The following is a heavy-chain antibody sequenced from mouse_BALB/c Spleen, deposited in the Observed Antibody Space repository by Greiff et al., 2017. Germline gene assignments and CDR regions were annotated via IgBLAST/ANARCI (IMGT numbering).Heavy chain of an antibody. D-gene: IGHD2-2*01. CDR1: GYSITSGYY. J-gene: IGHJ2*01. CDR3: AREGYYGYDDFDY. CDR2: ISYDGSN. V-gene: IGHV3-6*02. Sequence: EVKLQESGPGLVKPSQSLSLTCSVTGYSITSGYYWNWIRQFPGNKLEWMGYISYDGSNNYNPSLKNRISITRDTSKNQFFLKLNSVTTEDTATYYCAREGYYGYDDFDYWGQGTTLTVSS.